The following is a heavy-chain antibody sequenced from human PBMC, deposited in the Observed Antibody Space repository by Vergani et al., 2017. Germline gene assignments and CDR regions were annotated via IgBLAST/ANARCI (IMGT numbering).Heavy chain of an antibody. CDR3: ARDKGTQYYYDSSGWFDP. Sequence: QVQLVESGGGVVQPGRSLRLSCAASGFTFSSYAIHWVRQAPGKGLEWVAVISYDGSNKYYADSVKGRFTISRDNSKNTLYLQMNSLRAEDTAVYYCARDKGTQYYYDSSGWFDPWGQGTLVTVSS. CDR2: ISYDGSNK. V-gene: IGHV3-30-3*01. J-gene: IGHJ5*02. D-gene: IGHD3-22*01. CDR1: GFTFSSYA.